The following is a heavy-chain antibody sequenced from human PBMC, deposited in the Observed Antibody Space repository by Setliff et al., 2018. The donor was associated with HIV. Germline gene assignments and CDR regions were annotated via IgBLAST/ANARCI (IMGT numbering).Heavy chain of an antibody. D-gene: IGHD2-2*01. V-gene: IGHV4-39*06. J-gene: IGHJ4*02. CDR1: DGSMTSGSYY. CDR3: ARLSCSSNSCPFDY. Sequence: PSETLSLTCSVSDGSMTSGSYYWGWIRQPPGKGLEWIGSVYYSGTTYYNPSLKSRLSMSVDTSKNQFTLKVISMTAADTAVYYCARLSCSSNSCPFDYWVQGTLVTVSS. CDR2: VYYSGTT.